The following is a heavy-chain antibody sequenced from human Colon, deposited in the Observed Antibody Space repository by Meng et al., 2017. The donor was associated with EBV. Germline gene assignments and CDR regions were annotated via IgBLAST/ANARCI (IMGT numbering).Heavy chain of an antibody. CDR3: ASFDHIPRRNYFDY. Sequence: VSLQCSGPDLWQPSQTLSLTSTVSGGSMSSGNYYWIWIRQPPGKVLEWIWYIHHSGSAYYNPYLKSRVSISVDTSKNQFSLNLNSMTAADTAVYYCASFDHIPRRNYFDYWGQGTLVTVSS. V-gene: IGHV4-30-4*01. D-gene: IGHD2-21*01. CDR2: IHHSGSA. J-gene: IGHJ4*02. CDR1: GGSMSSGNYY.